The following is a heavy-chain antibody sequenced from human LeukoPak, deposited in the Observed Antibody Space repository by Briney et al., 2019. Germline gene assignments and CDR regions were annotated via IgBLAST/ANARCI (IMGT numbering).Heavy chain of an antibody. Sequence: ASVKVSCKPSGYTFTSYEINWVREATGQGLEWMGGLNPDSGNTGYAQKFQGRVTITRNTSISTAYMELSSLRSEDTAVYYCARGRLGRPPRYYYMDVWGKGTTVTVSS. J-gene: IGHJ6*03. CDR2: LNPDSGNT. CDR1: GYTFTSYE. CDR3: ARGRLGRPPRYYYMDV. D-gene: IGHD3-10*01. V-gene: IGHV1-8*03.